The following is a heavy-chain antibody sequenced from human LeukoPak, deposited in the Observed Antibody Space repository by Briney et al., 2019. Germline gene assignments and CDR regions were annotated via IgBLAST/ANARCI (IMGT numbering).Heavy chain of an antibody. Sequence: ASVKVSCKASGYSFTSNYIHWVRQAPGQGLEWMGWISAYNGDTNYAQKFQGRVTMTTDTSTSTAYMELRSLRSDDTAVYYCARDSVLGYWGQGTLVTVSS. CDR1: GYSFTSNY. CDR2: ISAYNGDT. D-gene: IGHD5/OR15-5a*01. CDR3: ARDSVLGY. V-gene: IGHV1-18*04. J-gene: IGHJ4*02.